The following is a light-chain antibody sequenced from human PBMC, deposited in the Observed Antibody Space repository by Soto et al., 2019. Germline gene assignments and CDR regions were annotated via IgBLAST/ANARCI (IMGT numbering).Light chain of an antibody. Sequence: HSVLTQPASVSGSPGQSIIISCTGTSSDVGGYNYVSWYQQHPGKAPKFMIYDVSSRPSGVSNRFSGSKSGNTASLTISGLQAEDEADYYCCSYTTSNTRQIVFGTGTKVTVL. V-gene: IGLV2-14*03. CDR3: CSYTTSNTRQIV. J-gene: IGLJ1*01. CDR1: SSDVGGYNY. CDR2: DVS.